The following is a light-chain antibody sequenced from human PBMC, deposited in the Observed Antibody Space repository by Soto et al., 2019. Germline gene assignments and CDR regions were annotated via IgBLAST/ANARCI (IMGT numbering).Light chain of an antibody. J-gene: IGLJ1*01. CDR3: QSYDSSLSGSNV. V-gene: IGLV1-40*01. CDR1: SSNIGAGYD. Sequence: VLTQPPSVSGAPGQRVTISCTGSSSNIGAGYDVHWYQQLPGTAPKLLIYGNSNRPSGVPDRFSGSKSGTSASLAITGLQAEDEADYYCQSYDSSLSGSNVFGTGTKLTVL. CDR2: GNS.